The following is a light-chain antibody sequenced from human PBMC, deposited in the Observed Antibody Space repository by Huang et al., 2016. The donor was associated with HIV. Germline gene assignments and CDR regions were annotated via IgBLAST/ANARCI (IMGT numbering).Light chain of an antibody. Sequence: IEMTQSPPSLSASIGDRVTLTCRASRDISTFLAWFHQKPGKPPKLLIYAASFLHSGVPSLFSGSGSGTDFTLTISSLQSEDVGYYYCQKYDSAPRTFAQGTKVDLK. CDR3: QKYDSAPRT. J-gene: IGKJ1*01. V-gene: IGKV1-27*01. CDR1: RDISTF. CDR2: AAS.